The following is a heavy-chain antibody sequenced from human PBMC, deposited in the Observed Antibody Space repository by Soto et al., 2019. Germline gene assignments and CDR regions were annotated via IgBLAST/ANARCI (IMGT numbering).Heavy chain of an antibody. CDR3: ARDQSRGVATISGPGY. CDR1: GYTFTSYA. D-gene: IGHD5-12*01. CDR2: INAGNGNT. V-gene: IGHV1-3*01. Sequence: GASVKVFCKASGYTFTSYAMHWVRQAPGQRLEWMGWINAGNGNTKYSQKFQGRVTITRDTSASTAYMELSSLRSEDTAVYYCARDQSRGVATISGPGYWGQGTLITVSS. J-gene: IGHJ4*02.